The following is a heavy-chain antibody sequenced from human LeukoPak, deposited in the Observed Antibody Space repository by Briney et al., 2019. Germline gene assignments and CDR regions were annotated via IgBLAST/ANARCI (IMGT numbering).Heavy chain of an antibody. J-gene: IGHJ3*02. CDR1: GYTFTSYG. CDR2: ISAYNGNT. D-gene: IGHD1-14*01. CDR3: ASPAFIFNSYNPGDNDAFDI. V-gene: IGHV1-18*01. Sequence: ASVKVSCKASGYTFTSYGISWVRQAPGQGLEWMGWISAYNGNTNYAQKLQGRVTMTTDTSTSTAYMELRSLRSDDTAVYYCASPAFIFNSYNPGDNDAFDIWGQGTMVTVSS.